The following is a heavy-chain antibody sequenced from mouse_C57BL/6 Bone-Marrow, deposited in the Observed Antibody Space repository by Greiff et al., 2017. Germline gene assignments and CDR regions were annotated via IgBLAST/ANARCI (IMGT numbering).Heavy chain of an antibody. Sequence: QVQLQQSGAELARPGASVKLSCKASGYTFTSYGISWVKQRTGQGLEWIGEIYPRSGNTYYNEKFKGKATLTADKSSSTAYMELRSLTSEDSAVYFCARRGYGSSYWDGADWGQGTLVTVSA. CDR3: ARRGYGSSYWDGAD. CDR2: IYPRSGNT. V-gene: IGHV1-81*01. D-gene: IGHD1-1*01. J-gene: IGHJ3*01. CDR1: GYTFTSYG.